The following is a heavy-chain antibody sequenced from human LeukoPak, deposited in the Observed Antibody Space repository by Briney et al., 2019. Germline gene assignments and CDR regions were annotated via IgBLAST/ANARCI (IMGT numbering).Heavy chain of an antibody. D-gene: IGHD6-13*01. CDR1: GFTFSTYG. J-gene: IGHJ4*02. Sequence: GGSLRLSCAASGFTFSTYGMHWVSQAPGKGLEWVAVIWYDGSNSYYADSVKGRFTISRDNSKNTLYLQMNSLRAEDTAVYYCARGDSSSWYFNYWGQGTLVTVSS. CDR2: IWYDGSNS. CDR3: ARGDSSSWYFNY. V-gene: IGHV3-33*08.